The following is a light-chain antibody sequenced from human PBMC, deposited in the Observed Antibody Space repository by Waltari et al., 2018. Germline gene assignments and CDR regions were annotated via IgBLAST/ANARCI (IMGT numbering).Light chain of an antibody. J-gene: IGLJ3*02. V-gene: IGLV4-69*01. Sequence: QPEKGPRYWMKLNSDGSHSKGDGIPDRFSGSSSGAERYLTISSVQPEDEADYYGQTGGHGTWVFGGGTKLTVL. CDR3: QTGGHGTWV. CDR2: LNSDGSH.